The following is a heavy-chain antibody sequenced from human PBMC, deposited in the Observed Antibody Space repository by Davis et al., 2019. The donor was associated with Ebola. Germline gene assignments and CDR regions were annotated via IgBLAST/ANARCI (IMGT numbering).Heavy chain of an antibody. CDR2: ICWHSGSI. D-gene: IGHD4-17*01. CDR3: ARAGAVTVAFDI. J-gene: IGHJ3*02. V-gene: IGHV3-9*01. CDR1: GFTFDDYA. Sequence: GGSLRLSCAASGFTFDDYAMHWVRQAPGKGLEWVSGICWHSGSIGYADSVKGRFTISRDNAKNSLYLQMNSLRAEDTALYYCARAGAVTVAFDIWGQGTMVTVSS.